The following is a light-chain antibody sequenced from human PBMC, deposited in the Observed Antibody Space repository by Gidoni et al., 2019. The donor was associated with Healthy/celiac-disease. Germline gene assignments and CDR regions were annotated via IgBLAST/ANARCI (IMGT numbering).Light chain of an antibody. V-gene: IGKV1-39*01. Sequence: DIQMTQSPSSLSASVGDRVTITCRASQSISSYLNWYQQKPGKAPQLLNYAASSLQSVVPSCCGSGSSTEDFTITISSQHPEVFATYCCQRSYSTPTFGQGTKVEIK. CDR2: AAS. CDR1: QSISSY. CDR3: QRSYSTPT. J-gene: IGKJ2*01.